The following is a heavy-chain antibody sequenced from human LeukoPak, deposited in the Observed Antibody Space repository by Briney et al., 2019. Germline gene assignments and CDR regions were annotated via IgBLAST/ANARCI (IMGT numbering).Heavy chain of an antibody. CDR3: ARALGYCSGGSCQLRN. Sequence: GESLKISCRGSGYSFTSYWIGRVRQMPGKGLEWMGIIYPGDSDTRYSPSFQGQVTISADKSISTAYLQWSSLKASDTAMYYCARALGYCSGGSCQLRNWGQGTLVTVSS. J-gene: IGHJ4*02. V-gene: IGHV5-51*01. D-gene: IGHD2-15*01. CDR2: IYPGDSDT. CDR1: GYSFTSYW.